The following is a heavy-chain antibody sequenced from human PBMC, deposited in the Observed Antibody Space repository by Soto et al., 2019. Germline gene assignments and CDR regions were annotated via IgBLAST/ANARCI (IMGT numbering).Heavy chain of an antibody. CDR1: GYTFNNYG. V-gene: IGHV1-18*01. CDR3: ARGGCGGGVDY. D-gene: IGHD3-10*01. CDR2: ISTYNGDT. J-gene: IGHJ4*02. Sequence: QVQLVQSGAEVKKPGASVKVSCKASGYTFNNYGISWVRQAPGQGLEWMGWISTYNGDTNYAQKLKGSVNMTTDTPTTTAYREMRGLTADDTAVYYCARGGCGGGVDYWGQGTLVTVSS.